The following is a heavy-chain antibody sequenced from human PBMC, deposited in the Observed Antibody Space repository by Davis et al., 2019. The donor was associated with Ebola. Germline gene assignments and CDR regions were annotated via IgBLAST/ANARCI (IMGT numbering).Heavy chain of an antibody. CDR2: IKQDGSEK. V-gene: IGHV3-7*01. CDR3: ARGPSTGNSFSY. J-gene: IGHJ4*02. CDR1: GFTFSHYW. D-gene: IGHD6-13*01. Sequence: GGSLRLSCVASGFTFSHYWMSWVRQAPGKGPEWVAIIKQDGSEKYYVDSVKGRFTISRDNAKNSLYLQMNSLRAEDTAVYYCARGPSTGNSFSYWGQGTLVTVSS.